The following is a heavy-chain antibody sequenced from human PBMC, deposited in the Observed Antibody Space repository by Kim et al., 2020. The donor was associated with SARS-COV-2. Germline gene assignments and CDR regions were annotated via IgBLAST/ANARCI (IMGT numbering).Heavy chain of an antibody. V-gene: IGHV3-33*06. Sequence: KGRFTLSRDNYKNTLYLQMDSLRDEDTAVYFCAKDQGGYCSGGSCSNGMDVWGQGTTVTVSS. D-gene: IGHD2-15*01. CDR3: AKDQGGYCSGGSCSNGMDV. J-gene: IGHJ6*02.